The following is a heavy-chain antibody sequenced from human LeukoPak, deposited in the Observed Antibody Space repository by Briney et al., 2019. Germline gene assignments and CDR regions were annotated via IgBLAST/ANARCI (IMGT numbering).Heavy chain of an antibody. Sequence: GGALRLSCAASGFTFSDYWRSWRRQAPGEGLEWGANIKYDGNEKYYVDSVKGRFTISRDNAKNALYLQLNRLRVEDTAVYYCKSGGAAPGSFDYWGQGTLVTVSP. CDR2: IKYDGNEK. CDR3: KSGGAAPGSFDY. V-gene: IGHV3-7*01. D-gene: IGHD4-23*01. CDR1: GFTFSDYW. J-gene: IGHJ4*02.